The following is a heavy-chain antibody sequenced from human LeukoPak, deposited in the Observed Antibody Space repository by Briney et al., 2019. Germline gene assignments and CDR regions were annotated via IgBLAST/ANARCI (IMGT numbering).Heavy chain of an antibody. V-gene: IGHV3-49*04. CDR1: GFTFSNYW. CDR3: TRDQTPYY. J-gene: IGHJ4*02. Sequence: GGSLRLSCAASGFTFSNYWMTWVRQAPGKGLEWVGFIRSKIYGGTPEYAASVKGRFTISRDDSKGVAYLQMDSLTTEDTAVYYCTRDQTPYYWGQGTLVTVSS. CDR2: IRSKIYGGTP.